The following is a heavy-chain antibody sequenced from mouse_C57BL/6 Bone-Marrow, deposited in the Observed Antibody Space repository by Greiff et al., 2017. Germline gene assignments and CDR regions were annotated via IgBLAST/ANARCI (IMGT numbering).Heavy chain of an antibody. CDR2: ISSGGSYT. V-gene: IGHV5-6*02. CDR1: GFTFSSYG. CDR3: ARQEYYYSSDWYFDV. Sequence: EVMLVESGGDLVKPGGSLKLSCAASGFTFSSYGMSWVRQTPDKRLEWVATISSGGSYTYYPDSVKGRFTISRDNAKNTLYLQMSSLKSEDTAMYYGARQEYYYSSDWYFDVWGTGTTVTVSS. J-gene: IGHJ1*03. D-gene: IGHD1-1*01.